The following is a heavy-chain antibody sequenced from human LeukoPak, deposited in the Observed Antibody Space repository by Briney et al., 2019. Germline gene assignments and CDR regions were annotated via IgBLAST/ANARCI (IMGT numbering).Heavy chain of an antibody. J-gene: IGHJ5*02. CDR2: IYYSGAT. Sequence: ASETLSLTCTVSGGSISSTSYCWGWIRQAPGKGLEWLARIYYSGATYYNPSLKSRLTVSGDTSNNRFSLNLTSVTAADAAVYYCARERSSSGGHNWFDPWGQGTLVTVSS. V-gene: IGHV4-39*07. CDR1: GGSISSTSYC. D-gene: IGHD4-23*01. CDR3: ARERSSSGGHNWFDP.